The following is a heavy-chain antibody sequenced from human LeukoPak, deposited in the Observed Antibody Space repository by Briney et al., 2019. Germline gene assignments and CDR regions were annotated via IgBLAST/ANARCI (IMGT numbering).Heavy chain of an antibody. J-gene: IGHJ5*02. CDR2: ISYNSGST. CDR3: ASGYSYVPA. V-gene: IGHV4-59*01. Sequence: PSETLCLTCTVSGGSISGYYCSWIRQPPGKGLEWIGYISYNSGSTNYNPSLKSRVSISADTSKNQCSLKLSSVTTADTAVYYCASGYSYVPAWGQGTLVTVSS. CDR1: GGSISGYY. D-gene: IGHD5-18*01.